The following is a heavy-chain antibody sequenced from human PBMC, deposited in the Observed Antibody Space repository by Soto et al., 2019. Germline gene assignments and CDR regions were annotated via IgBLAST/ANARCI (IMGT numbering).Heavy chain of an antibody. Sequence: QVQLQQWGAGLLKPSETLSLTCAVYDGSFSGYQWSWIRQPPGKGLEWIGGSNDSGNINYNPSLKSRVTILVDSPKKQISLRLSSVTSADTAVYYCARGLIMCFGELSRRGGYYYYMDVWGKGTTVTVSS. J-gene: IGHJ6*03. V-gene: IGHV4-34*01. D-gene: IGHD3-16*02. CDR3: ARGLIMCFGELSRRGGYYYYMDV. CDR1: DGSFSGYQ. CDR2: SNDSGNI.